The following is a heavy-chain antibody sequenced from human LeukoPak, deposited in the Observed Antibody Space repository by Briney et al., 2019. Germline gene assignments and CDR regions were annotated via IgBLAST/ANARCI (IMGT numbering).Heavy chain of an antibody. J-gene: IGHJ4*02. CDR2: IKHDGSTK. CDR1: GFTFRHYW. D-gene: IGHD6-25*01. V-gene: IGHV3-7*01. Sequence: GGSLRLSCAASGFTFRHYWMSWVRQAPWKGLEWVANIKHDGSTKYYVDSVKGRFTISRDNAKNPLSLQMSSLRAEDSSVYYCARDTARGDFHYWGQGTLVAVSS. CDR3: ARDTARGDFHY.